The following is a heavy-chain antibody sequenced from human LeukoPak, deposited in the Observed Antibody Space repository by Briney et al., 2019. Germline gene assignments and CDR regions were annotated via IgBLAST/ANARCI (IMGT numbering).Heavy chain of an antibody. CDR1: GYTFTGYY. J-gene: IGHJ5*02. V-gene: IGHV1-2*02. D-gene: IGHD5-18*01. Sequence: ASVKVSCKASGYTFTGYYMHWVRQAPGQGLEWMGWINPNSGGTNYAQKLQGRVTMTTDTSTSTAYMELRSLRSDDTAVYYCARGLRGYSYGPDWFDPWGQGTLVTVSS. CDR3: ARGLRGYSYGPDWFDP. CDR2: INPNSGGT.